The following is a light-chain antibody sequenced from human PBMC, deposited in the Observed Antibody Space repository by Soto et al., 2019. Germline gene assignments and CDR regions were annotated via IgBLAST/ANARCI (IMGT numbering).Light chain of an antibody. CDR2: GAS. CDR3: QQYNNWPMT. J-gene: IGKJ1*01. Sequence: EIVMTQSPATLSMSPGERATLSCRASQSVSSNLAWYQQKPGQAPRLLIYGASTRATGIPARFSGSGSGTGFTLTISSLQSEDFVVDYGQQYNNWPMTFGQGTKVEIK. CDR1: QSVSSN. V-gene: IGKV3-15*01.